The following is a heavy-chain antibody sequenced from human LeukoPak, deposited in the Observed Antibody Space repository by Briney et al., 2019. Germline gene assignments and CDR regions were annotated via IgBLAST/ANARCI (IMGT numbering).Heavy chain of an antibody. V-gene: IGHV3-30*02. J-gene: IGHJ4*02. CDR3: AKDSESYYLEN. Sequence: GGSLRLSCAASGFTFNSYGMHWVRQAPGKGLEWVAFIRYDGSNKLYADSVEGRFTISRDNSKNTLYLQMNSLRAEDTAVYYCAKDSESYYLENWGQGTLVTVSS. CDR1: GFTFNSYG. D-gene: IGHD1-26*01. CDR2: IRYDGSNK.